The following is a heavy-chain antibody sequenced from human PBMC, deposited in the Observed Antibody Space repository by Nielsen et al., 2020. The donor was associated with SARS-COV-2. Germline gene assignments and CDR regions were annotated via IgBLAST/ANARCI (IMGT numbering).Heavy chain of an antibody. CDR2: IYYSGST. Sequence: SETLSLTCTVSGGSISSGGYYWSWIRQHPGKGLEWIGHIYYSGSTYYNPSLKSRVTISEDTSKNQFSLNLSSVTAADTAVYYCARTTVTTAFDYWGQGTLVTVSS. CDR3: ARTTVTTAFDY. D-gene: IGHD4-17*01. V-gene: IGHV4-30-4*08. CDR1: GGSISSGGYY. J-gene: IGHJ4*02.